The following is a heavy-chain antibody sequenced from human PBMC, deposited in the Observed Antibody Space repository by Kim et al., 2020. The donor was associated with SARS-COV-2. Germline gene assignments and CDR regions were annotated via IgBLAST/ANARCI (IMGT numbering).Heavy chain of an antibody. J-gene: IGHJ4*01. D-gene: IGHD5-18*01. CDR2: INPKGGGT. CDR3: AREAVVDTAMGINLEYYFD. V-gene: IGHV1-2*04. Sequence: ASVKVSCKTSGYTFTDYFIHWVRQAPGQGLEWMGWINPKGGGTNYLQRFQDSVTMTRDISISTAYLHLSRLRSDDTAVYYCAREAVVDTAMGINLEYYFD. CDR1: GYTFTDYF.